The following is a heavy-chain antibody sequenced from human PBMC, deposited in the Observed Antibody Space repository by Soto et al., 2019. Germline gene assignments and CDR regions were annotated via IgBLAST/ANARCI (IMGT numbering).Heavy chain of an antibody. CDR1: GYSFTNYW. J-gene: IGHJ5*02. Sequence: PGESLKISCEGSGYSFTNYWIGWVRQMPGKGLEWMGIVNPEDSTTTYSQSFQGQVIISADKSLRSAYLQWSSLRDSDTATYYCVRQFCSGTSCRFRWFDPWGQGTLVTVSS. V-gene: IGHV5-51*01. CDR3: VRQFCSGTSCRFRWFDP. D-gene: IGHD2-2*01. CDR2: VNPEDSTT.